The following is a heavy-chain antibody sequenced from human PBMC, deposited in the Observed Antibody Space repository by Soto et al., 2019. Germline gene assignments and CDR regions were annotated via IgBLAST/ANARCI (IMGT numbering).Heavy chain of an antibody. D-gene: IGHD1-26*01. CDR1: GFTFSDYY. CDR2: ISSSSSYT. J-gene: IGHJ4*02. V-gene: IGHV3-11*06. Sequence: QVQLVESGGGLVKPGGSLRLSCAASGFTFSDYYMSWIRQAPGKGLEWVSYISSSSSYTNYADSVKGRFTISSDNAKNSLYLQMNSLRAEDTAVYYCARDRGGGEWEPRTCFDYWGQGTLVTVSS. CDR3: ARDRGGGEWEPRTCFDY.